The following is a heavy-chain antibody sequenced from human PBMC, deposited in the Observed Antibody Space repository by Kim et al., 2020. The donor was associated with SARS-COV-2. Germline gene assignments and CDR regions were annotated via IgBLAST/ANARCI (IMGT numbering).Heavy chain of an antibody. J-gene: IGHJ6*02. CDR3: ARDPTPLNYDILSGSNGMDV. Sequence: GGSLRLSCAASGFTFSSYSMNWVRQAPGKGLEWVSYISSSSSTIYYADSVKGRFTISRDNAKNSLYLRMNSLRDEDTAVYYCARDPTPLNYDILSGSNGMDVWGQGTTVTVSS. CDR2: ISSSSSTI. CDR1: GFTFSSYS. V-gene: IGHV3-48*02. D-gene: IGHD3-9*01.